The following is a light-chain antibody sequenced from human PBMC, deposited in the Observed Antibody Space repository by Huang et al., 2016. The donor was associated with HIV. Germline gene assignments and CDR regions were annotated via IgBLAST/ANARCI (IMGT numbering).Light chain of an antibody. CDR2: GTA. V-gene: IGKV3-15*01. Sequence: EIVMTQSPATLSVSPGERATLSCRASQGVSPNLAWYQQKAGQAPRLLMYGTATRATGVPARFSGSGSGTEFTLTISSLQSEDCAVYYCQQYNNWPPLTFGGGTRVEIK. CDR1: QGVSPN. J-gene: IGKJ4*01. CDR3: QQYNNWPPLT.